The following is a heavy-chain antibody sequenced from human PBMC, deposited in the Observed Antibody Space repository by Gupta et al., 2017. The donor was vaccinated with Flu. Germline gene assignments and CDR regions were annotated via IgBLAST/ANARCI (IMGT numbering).Heavy chain of an antibody. Sequence: EVQLLESGGGLVQPGGSLRLSCAASGFTFSSYAMSWVRQAPGKGLEWVSAISGSGGSTYYADSVKGRFTISRDNSKNTLYLQMNSLRAEDTAVYYCAKDLSYYYDSSGGSAFDIWGQGTMVTVSS. CDR3: AKDLSYYYDSSGGSAFDI. V-gene: IGHV3-23*01. CDR2: ISGSGGST. D-gene: IGHD3-22*01. CDR1: GFTFSSYA. J-gene: IGHJ3*02.